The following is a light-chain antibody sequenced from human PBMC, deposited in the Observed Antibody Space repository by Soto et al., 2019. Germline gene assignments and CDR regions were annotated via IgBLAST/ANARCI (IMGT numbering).Light chain of an antibody. Sequence: DIQMTQSPSSLSASVGDRVTITCQASQDISNYLNWYQQKPGKAPKLLIYDASNLETGVPSRFSGSGSGTDFTFTISSLQPKDIATYYCQQYDNLLSLTFGGGTKVEIK. CDR1: QDISNY. CDR2: DAS. J-gene: IGKJ4*01. CDR3: QQYDNLLSLT. V-gene: IGKV1-33*01.